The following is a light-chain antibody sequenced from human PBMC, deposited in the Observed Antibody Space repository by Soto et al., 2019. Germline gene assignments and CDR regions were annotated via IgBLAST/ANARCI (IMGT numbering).Light chain of an antibody. CDR3: QQYDGSPRT. CDR2: DAS. CDR1: QSISSW. J-gene: IGKJ1*01. V-gene: IGKV1-5*01. Sequence: IQMTQSPSTLSASVGDRVTITCRASQSISSWLAWYQQKPGKAPKLLIYDASSLESGVPDRFSGSGSGTDFTLTISRLEPEDFVVYHCQQYDGSPRTFGQGTKVDIK.